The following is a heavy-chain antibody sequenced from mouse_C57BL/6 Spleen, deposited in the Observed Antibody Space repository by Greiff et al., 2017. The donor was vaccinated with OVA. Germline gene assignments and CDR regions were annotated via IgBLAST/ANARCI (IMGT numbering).Heavy chain of an antibody. V-gene: IGHV1-72*01. CDR2: IDPNSGGT. CDR1: GYTFTSYW. CDR3: ARAGAYDYGDYAMDY. J-gene: IGHJ4*01. Sequence: VQLQQPGAELVKPGASVKLSCKASGYTFTSYWMHWVKQRPGRGLEWIGRIDPNSGGTKYNEKFKSKATLTVDKPSSTAYMQLSSLTSEDSAVYDCARAGAYDYGDYAMDYWGQGTSVTVSS. D-gene: IGHD2-4*01.